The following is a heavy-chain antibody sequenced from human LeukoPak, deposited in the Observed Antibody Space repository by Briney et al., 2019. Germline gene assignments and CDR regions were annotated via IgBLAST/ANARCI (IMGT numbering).Heavy chain of an antibody. CDR2: IYYSGST. V-gene: IGHV4-39*01. CDR1: GGSISSSSYY. CDR3: ARRMDYDILTYYYYYGMDV. D-gene: IGHD3-9*01. J-gene: IGHJ6*02. Sequence: SETLSLTCTVSGGSISSSSYYWGWIRQPPGKGLEWIGSIYYSGSTHYNPSLKSRVTISVDTSKNQFSLKLSSVTAADTAVYYCARRMDYDILTYYYYYGMDVWGQGTTVTVSS.